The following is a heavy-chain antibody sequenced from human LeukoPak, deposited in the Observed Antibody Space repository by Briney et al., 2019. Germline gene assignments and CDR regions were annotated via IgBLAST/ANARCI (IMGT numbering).Heavy chain of an antibody. Sequence: KPSETLSLTCTVSGGSISSYYWSWIRQPPGKGLEWIGYIYYSGSTNYNPSLKSRVTISVDTSKNQFSLKLSSVTAADTAVYYCARDFTYSNYLSWYFDLWGRGTLVTVSS. CDR2: IYYSGST. V-gene: IGHV4-59*01. J-gene: IGHJ2*01. CDR3: ARDFTYSNYLSWYFDL. D-gene: IGHD4-11*01. CDR1: GGSISSYY.